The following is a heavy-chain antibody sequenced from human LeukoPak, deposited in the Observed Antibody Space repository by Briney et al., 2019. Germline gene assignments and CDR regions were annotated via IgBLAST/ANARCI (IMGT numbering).Heavy chain of an antibody. CDR1: GFTFSNYN. CDR3: ARVTYAVPDY. CDR2: IFTTSSSI. D-gene: IGHD2/OR15-2a*01. Sequence: PGGSLRLSCAASGFTFSNYNMNWVRQAPGKGLEWVSFIFTTSSSIYYTDSVKGRFTISRDNAKNSLFLQMVSLRDEDTAVYYCARVTYAVPDYWGQGTLVTVSS. J-gene: IGHJ4*02. V-gene: IGHV3-48*02.